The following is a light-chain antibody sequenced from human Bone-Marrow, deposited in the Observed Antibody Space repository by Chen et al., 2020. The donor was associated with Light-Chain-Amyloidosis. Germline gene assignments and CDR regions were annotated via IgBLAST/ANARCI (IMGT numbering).Light chain of an antibody. CDR2: EDD. CDR3: QSDEGSREGV. J-gene: IGLJ3*02. Sequence: NFMLTQPHSVSESPGKTVIISCTRSSGSIATNYVQWYQQRPGSSPTTVIYEDDQRPPGVPGRFPGAIDRCSNSASLSIAGLRTEEEADDYWQSDEGSREGVVGGGRKLTVL. CDR1: SGSIATNY. V-gene: IGLV6-57*01.